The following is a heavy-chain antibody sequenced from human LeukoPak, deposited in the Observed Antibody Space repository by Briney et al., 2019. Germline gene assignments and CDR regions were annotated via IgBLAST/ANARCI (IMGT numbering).Heavy chain of an antibody. D-gene: IGHD1-26*01. V-gene: IGHV3-48*04. Sequence: GGSLRLTCAASGFTFSSYSMNWVRQAPGKGLEWVSYISSSGSTIYYADSVKGRFTISRDNAKNSLYLQMNSLRAEDTAVYYCARESRWELPGFDYWGQGTLVTVSS. CDR3: ARESRWELPGFDY. CDR1: GFTFSSYS. CDR2: ISSSGSTI. J-gene: IGHJ4*02.